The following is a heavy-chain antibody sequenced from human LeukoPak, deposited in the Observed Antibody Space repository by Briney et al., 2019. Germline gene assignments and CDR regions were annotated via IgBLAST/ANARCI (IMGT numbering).Heavy chain of an antibody. Sequence: SVKLSCKASGGTFSSYAISWVRQAPGQGLEWMGGIIPIVGTANYAQKFQGGVTITADESTSTAYMELSSLRSEDTAVYYCARLPHDSSGYFDYWGQGTLVTVSS. J-gene: IGHJ4*02. D-gene: IGHD3-22*01. CDR2: IIPIVGTA. V-gene: IGHV1-69*13. CDR1: GGTFSSYA. CDR3: ARLPHDSSGYFDY.